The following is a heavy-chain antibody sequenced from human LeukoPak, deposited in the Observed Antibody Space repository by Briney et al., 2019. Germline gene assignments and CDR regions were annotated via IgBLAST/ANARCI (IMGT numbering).Heavy chain of an antibody. CDR3: ARALGRNYYYGMDV. D-gene: IGHD7-27*01. V-gene: IGHV3-53*04. Sequence: PGGSLRLSCAASGFTVSSDYMSWVRQAPGKGLEWVSVIYSGGSTYYADSVKGRFTISRHNSKNTLYLQMNSLRAEDTAVYYCARALGRNYYYGMDVWGQGTTVTVSS. CDR2: IYSGGST. J-gene: IGHJ6*02. CDR1: GFTVSSDY.